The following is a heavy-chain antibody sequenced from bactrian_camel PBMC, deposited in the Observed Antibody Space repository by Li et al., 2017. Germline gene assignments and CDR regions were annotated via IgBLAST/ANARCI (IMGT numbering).Heavy chain of an antibody. D-gene: IGHD2*01. CDR3: AAGRLRNGYCYSLLNRLAYNN. Sequence: HVQLVESGGGAVQTGGSLRLTCTAVGLTFEGGNQGWYRETPGNEFELVSSIAPDGSRWYADSVQGRFTISQDSAKNTLYLQMDSLNPEDTGMYYCAAGRLRNGYCYSLLNRLAYNNWGQGTQVTVS. CDR2: IAPDGSR. V-gene: IGHV3S55*01. J-gene: IGHJ4*01. CDR1: GLTFEGGN.